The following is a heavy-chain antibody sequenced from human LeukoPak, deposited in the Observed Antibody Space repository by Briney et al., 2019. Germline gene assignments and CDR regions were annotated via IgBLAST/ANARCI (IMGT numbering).Heavy chain of an antibody. CDR3: ATGGSLAAAGDY. V-gene: IGHV4-61*03. Sequence: PSETLSLTCTVSGGSVSSGHYYWSWIRQPPGKGLEWIEYIYNSESTNYNPSLKSRVTISVDTSKNHFSLKLSSVTAADTAVYYCATGGSLAAAGDYWGQGTLVTVSS. D-gene: IGHD6-13*01. J-gene: IGHJ4*02. CDR1: GGSVSSGHYY. CDR2: IYNSEST.